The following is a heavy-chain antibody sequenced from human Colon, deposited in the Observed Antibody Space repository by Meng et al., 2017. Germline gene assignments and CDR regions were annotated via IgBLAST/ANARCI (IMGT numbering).Heavy chain of an antibody. CDR2: IYSSGST. CDR1: GFSVKSGIYY. CDR3: AREGPIAVAGYDY. V-gene: IGHV4-61*01. Sequence: QVQELGPGLVRPSETLSLTCNVSGFSVKSGIYYWNWIRQPPGKTLEWIGYIYSSGSTTYNPSLKSRVTISLDTPKNQFSLKLTSVTAADTAVYYCAREGPIAVAGYDYWGQGTLVTVSS. J-gene: IGHJ4*02. D-gene: IGHD6-19*01.